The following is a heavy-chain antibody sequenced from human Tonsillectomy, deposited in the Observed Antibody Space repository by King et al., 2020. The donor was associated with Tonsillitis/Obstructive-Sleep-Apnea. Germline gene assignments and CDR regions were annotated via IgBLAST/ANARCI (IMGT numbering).Heavy chain of an antibody. CDR2: ISSNGGNT. Sequence: VQLVESGGGLVQPGGSLRLSCSASGFTFTSFAMHWVRQAPGKGLEYVSAISSNGGNTYSADSVKGRFTISSDNSKNPLYLQMSSLRAEDTAWYYCVKATSGEFYYYYMDVWGKGTTVTVSS. CDR1: GFTFTSFA. V-gene: IGHV3-64D*06. CDR3: VKATSGEFYYYYMDV. D-gene: IGHD3-10*01. J-gene: IGHJ6*03.